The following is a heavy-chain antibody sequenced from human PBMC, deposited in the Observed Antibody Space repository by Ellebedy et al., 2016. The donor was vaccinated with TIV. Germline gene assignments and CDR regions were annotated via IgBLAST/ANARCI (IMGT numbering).Heavy chain of an antibody. CDR2: IKEDGSEK. J-gene: IGHJ4*02. Sequence: GESLKISCVASGFTFRSEWMSLVRQAPGKGLEWVANIKEDGSEKDYVDLVKGRFTISRDNAKNSLYLQMNNLRVEDTAVYYCARAHFWGQGTPVTVSS. D-gene: IGHD3-3*02. CDR1: GFTFRSEW. V-gene: IGHV3-7*01. CDR3: ARAHF.